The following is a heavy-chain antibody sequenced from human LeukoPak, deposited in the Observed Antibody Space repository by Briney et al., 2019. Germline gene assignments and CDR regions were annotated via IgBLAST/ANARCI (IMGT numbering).Heavy chain of an antibody. Sequence: GGSLRLSCAASGFTLNTNDMNRVRQAPGKGLEWVSIMYPWGSAFYTDSVKGRFTVTRDESKNMMFLQMNTLRPDDTAMYYCARQGGGDNCRWGQGALVTVSS. CDR1: GFTLNTND. D-gene: IGHD4-23*01. J-gene: IGHJ4*01. CDR3: ARQGGGDNCR. CDR2: MYPWGSA. V-gene: IGHV3-66*02.